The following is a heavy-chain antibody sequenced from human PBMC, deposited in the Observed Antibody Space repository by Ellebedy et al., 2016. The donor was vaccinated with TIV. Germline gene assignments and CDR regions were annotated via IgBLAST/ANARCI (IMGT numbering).Heavy chain of an antibody. Sequence: GESLKISCAASGFTFSSYGMHWVRQAPGKGLEWVAVIWYDGSNKYYADSVKGRFTISRDNSKNTLYLQMNSLRAEDTAMYYCARWGDGKRADYWGQGALVTVSS. CDR1: GFTFSSYG. CDR2: IWYDGSNK. D-gene: IGHD2-21*02. V-gene: IGHV3-33*08. CDR3: ARWGDGKRADY. J-gene: IGHJ4*02.